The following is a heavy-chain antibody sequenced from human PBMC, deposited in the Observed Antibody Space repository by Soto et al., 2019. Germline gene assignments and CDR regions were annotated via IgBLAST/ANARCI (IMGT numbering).Heavy chain of an antibody. CDR1: GYTFTSYY. J-gene: IGHJ4*02. V-gene: IGHV1-46*03. D-gene: IGHD6-13*01. Sequence: ASVKVSCKASGYTFTSYYMHWVRQAPGQGLEWMGIIKPSGGSTSYAQKFQGRVNMTRDTSTSTVYMELSSLRSEDTAVYYCARDVIGYSSSWPFDYWGQGTLVTVSS. CDR2: IKPSGGST. CDR3: ARDVIGYSSSWPFDY.